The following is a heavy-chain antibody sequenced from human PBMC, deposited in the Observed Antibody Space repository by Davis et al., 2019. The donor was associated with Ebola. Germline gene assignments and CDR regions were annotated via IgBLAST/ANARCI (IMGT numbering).Heavy chain of an antibody. D-gene: IGHD6-13*01. CDR1: GGSFSGYY. CDR3: ARSLGSSWLNWFDP. V-gene: IGHV4-34*01. CDR2: INHSGST. Sequence: MPSETLSLTCAVYGGSFSGYYWSWIRQPPGKGLEWIGEINHSGSTNYNPSLKSRVTISIDTSKNQFSLKLSSVTAAATAVYYCARSLGSSWLNWFDPWGQGTLVTVSS. J-gene: IGHJ5*02.